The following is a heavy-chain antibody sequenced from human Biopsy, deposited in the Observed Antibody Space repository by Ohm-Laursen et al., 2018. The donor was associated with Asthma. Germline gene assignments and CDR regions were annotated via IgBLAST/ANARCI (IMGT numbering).Heavy chain of an antibody. CDR2: ISYGGSSI. Sequence: SLRPPVAASRFTYEMHWVRQAPGKGLEWVAVISYGGSSIYYADSVKGRFTISRDNSKNTLYLQMNSLTAEDTAVYYCAREGVAGTHIEDWGQGTLVTVSS. D-gene: IGHD6-19*01. CDR1: RFTYE. J-gene: IGHJ4*02. CDR3: AREGVAGTHIED. V-gene: IGHV3-30-3*01.